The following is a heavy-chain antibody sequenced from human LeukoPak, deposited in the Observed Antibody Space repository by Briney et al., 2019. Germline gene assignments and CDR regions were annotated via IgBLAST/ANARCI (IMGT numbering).Heavy chain of an antibody. CDR2: IYPGDSDT. CDR1: GYTFTSYW. D-gene: IGHD6-13*01. Sequence: GESLKISCQGSGYTFTSYWIAWVRQMPGKGLEWMGIIYPGDSDTRYSPSFQGQVTMSADKSISTVYLQWSSLKASDTAMYYCAKHQNTAWYTEGFDYWGQGTRVTVSS. J-gene: IGHJ4*02. CDR3: AKHQNTAWYTEGFDY. V-gene: IGHV5-51*01.